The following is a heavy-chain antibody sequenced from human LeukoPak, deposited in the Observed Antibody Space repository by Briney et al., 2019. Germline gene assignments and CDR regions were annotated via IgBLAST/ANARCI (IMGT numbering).Heavy chain of an antibody. CDR1: GFTFSSYE. J-gene: IGHJ4*02. V-gene: IGHV3-48*03. CDR2: ISSSGSTI. CDR3: AREGLRYFDWSPALDY. Sequence: GGSLRLSCAASGFTFSSYEMNWVRQAPGKGLEWVSYISSSGSTIYYADSVKGRFTISRDNAKNSLYLQMNSTRAEDTAVYYCAREGLRYFDWSPALDYWGQGTLVTVSS. D-gene: IGHD3-9*01.